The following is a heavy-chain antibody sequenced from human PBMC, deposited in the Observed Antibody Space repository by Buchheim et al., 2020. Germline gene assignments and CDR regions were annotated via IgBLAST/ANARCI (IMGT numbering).Heavy chain of an antibody. CDR3: ARGGTVPYYYYGMDV. J-gene: IGHJ6*02. Sequence: QLQLRESGSGLMKHSQTLSLTCTVSGGSVSSDGYSWSWIRQPPGKGLEWIGYIHHSGGTDYNPSLKSRVTISVDRSKNQFSLKLTSVTAADAAVYYCARGGTVPYYYYGMDVWGQGTT. CDR2: IHHSGGT. D-gene: IGHD4-17*01. CDR1: GGSVSSDGYS. V-gene: IGHV4-30-2*01.